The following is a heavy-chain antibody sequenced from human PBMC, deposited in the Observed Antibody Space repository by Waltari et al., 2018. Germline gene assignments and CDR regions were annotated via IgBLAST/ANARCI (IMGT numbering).Heavy chain of an antibody. CDR1: GGSFSGYY. V-gene: IGHV4-34*01. Sequence: QVQLQQWGAGLLKPSETLSLTCAVYGGSFSGYYWSWIRQPPGKGLEWIGEINHSGSTNHNPALKSRVTISVDTSKNQFTLKLSSVTAADTAVYYCARGRHLYDFWSGYGYYYYGMDVWGQGTTVTVSS. J-gene: IGHJ6*02. CDR3: ARGRHLYDFWSGYGYYYYGMDV. CDR2: INHSGST. D-gene: IGHD3-3*01.